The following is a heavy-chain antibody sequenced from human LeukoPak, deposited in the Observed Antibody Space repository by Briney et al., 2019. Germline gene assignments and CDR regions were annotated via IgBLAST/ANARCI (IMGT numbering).Heavy chain of an antibody. J-gene: IGHJ3*02. CDR1: GGSISSYY. V-gene: IGHV4-59*01. CDR2: IYYSGST. D-gene: IGHD6-13*01. Sequence: KTSETLSLTCTVSGGSISSYYWSWIRQPPGKGLEWIGYIYYSGSTNYNPSLKSRVTISVDTSKNQFSLKLSSVTAADTAVYYCARISGIAAAGYDAFDIWGQGTMVTVSS. CDR3: ARISGIAAAGYDAFDI.